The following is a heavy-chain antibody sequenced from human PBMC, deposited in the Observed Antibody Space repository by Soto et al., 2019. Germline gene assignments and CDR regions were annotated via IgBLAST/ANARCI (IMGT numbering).Heavy chain of an antibody. V-gene: IGHV3-30*18. Sequence: QVQLVESGGGVVQPGTSLILSCSASGFIFSNYGMHWVRQAPGKGLEWVSIISYDGSRKHYIDSVKGRFTISRDNSKNTLDLQMNSLRAEDTAVYYCAKDIHPGRDTYHYGADYWGQGTLVAVSS. D-gene: IGHD5-12*01. CDR3: AKDIHPGRDTYHYGADY. CDR1: GFIFSNYG. CDR2: ISYDGSRK. J-gene: IGHJ4*02.